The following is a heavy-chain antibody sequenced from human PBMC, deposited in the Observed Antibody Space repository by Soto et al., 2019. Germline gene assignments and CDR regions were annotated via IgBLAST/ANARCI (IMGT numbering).Heavy chain of an antibody. CDR2: IIPILGIT. CDR3: ASPNPQRGSGCLFDY. CDR1: GGTFSSYT. V-gene: IGHV1-69*02. Sequence: QVQLVQSGAEVKKPGSSVKVSCKASGGTFSSYTISWVRQAPGQGLEWMGRIIPILGITNYAQKFQGRVPXTXXXSXXTAYMELSSLRSEDPAVYYGASPNPQRGSGCLFDYWGQGTLVTVSS. D-gene: IGHD2-2*01. J-gene: IGHJ4*02.